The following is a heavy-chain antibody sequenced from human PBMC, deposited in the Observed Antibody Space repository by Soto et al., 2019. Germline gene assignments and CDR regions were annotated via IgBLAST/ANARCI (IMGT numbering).Heavy chain of an antibody. V-gene: IGHV4-34*01. Sequence: QVQLQQWGAGLLKPSETLSLTCAVYGGSFSGYYWIWIRQPPGKGLEWIGEITQSGSTTYNPSLKSRVTISVDTSKNQFSLKLSSVTAADTAVYYCARRSPRGSALWGKYYFDYWGQGTLVTVSS. CDR2: ITQSGST. J-gene: IGHJ4*02. CDR1: GGSFSGYY. CDR3: ARRSPRGSALWGKYYFDY. D-gene: IGHD3-16*01.